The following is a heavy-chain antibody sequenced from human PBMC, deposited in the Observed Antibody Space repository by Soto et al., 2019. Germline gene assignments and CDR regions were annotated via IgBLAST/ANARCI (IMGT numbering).Heavy chain of an antibody. V-gene: IGHV1-2*04. J-gene: IGHJ3*02. CDR1: GYTFNGYY. CDR2: INPNSGGT. D-gene: IGHD6-19*01. Sequence: GASVKVSCKASGYTFNGYYMHWVRQAPGQGLEWMGWINPNSGGTNYAQKFQGWVAMTRDTSISTAYMELSRLRSDDTAVYYCAIIAVAGYDAFDIWGQGTMVTVSS. CDR3: AIIAVAGYDAFDI.